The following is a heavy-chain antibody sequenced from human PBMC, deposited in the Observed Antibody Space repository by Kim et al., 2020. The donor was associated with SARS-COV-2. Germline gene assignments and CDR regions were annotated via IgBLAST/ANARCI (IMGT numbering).Heavy chain of an antibody. CDR1: GYTFTSYG. V-gene: IGHV1-18*04. CDR2: ISAYNGNT. CDR3: ARDTGKIGSYYDSSGYGGY. J-gene: IGHJ4*02. Sequence: ASVKVSCKASGYTFTSYGISWVRQAPGQGLEWMGWISAYNGNTNYAQKLQGRVTMTTDTSTSTAYMELRSLRSDDTAVYYCARDTGKIGSYYDSSGYGGYWGQGTLVTVSS. D-gene: IGHD3-22*01.